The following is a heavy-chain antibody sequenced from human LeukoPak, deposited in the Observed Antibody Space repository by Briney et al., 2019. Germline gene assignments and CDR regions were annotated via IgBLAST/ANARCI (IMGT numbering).Heavy chain of an antibody. V-gene: IGHV1-2*02. J-gene: IGHJ4*02. Sequence: GASVKVPCKASGYTFTGYYMHWVRQAPGQGLEWMGWINPNSGGTNYAQKFQGRVTMTRDTSISTAYMELSRLRSDDTAVYYCARGNWNYVNYFDYWGQGTLVTVSS. D-gene: IGHD1-7*01. CDR3: ARGNWNYVNYFDY. CDR1: GYTFTGYY. CDR2: INPNSGGT.